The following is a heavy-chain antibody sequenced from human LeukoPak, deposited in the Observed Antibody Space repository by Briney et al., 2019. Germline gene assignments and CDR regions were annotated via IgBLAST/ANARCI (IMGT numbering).Heavy chain of an antibody. CDR3: ARQQLPEGWFDP. J-gene: IGHJ5*02. Sequence: YPSETLSLTCTVSGGSISSYYWSWIRQPPGKGLEWIGYIYTSGSTNYNPSLKSRVTISVDTSKNQFSLKLSSVTAADTAVYYCARQQLPEGWFDPWGQGTLVTVSS. CDR1: GGSISSYY. V-gene: IGHV4-4*09. D-gene: IGHD2-2*01. CDR2: IYTSGST.